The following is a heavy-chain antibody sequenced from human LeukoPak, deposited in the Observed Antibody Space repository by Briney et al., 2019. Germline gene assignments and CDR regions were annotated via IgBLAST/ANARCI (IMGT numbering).Heavy chain of an antibody. CDR1: GGTFSSYA. CDR3: ARGRVVVTADYYFDY. V-gene: IGHV1-69*05. CDR2: IIPIFGIA. J-gene: IGHJ4*02. Sequence: SVKVSCKASGGTFSSYAISWVRQAPGQGLEWMGGIIPIFGIANYAQKFQGRVTITTDESTSTAYMELSSLRSEDAAVYYCARGRVVVTADYYFDYWGQGTLVTVSS. D-gene: IGHD2-21*02.